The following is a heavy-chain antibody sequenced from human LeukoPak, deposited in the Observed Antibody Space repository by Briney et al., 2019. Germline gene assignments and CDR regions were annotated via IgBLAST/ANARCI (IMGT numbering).Heavy chain of an antibody. CDR2: ISGNGGGT. CDR1: GFTFSNYA. CDR3: AKGTKVIVVDNYYDY. D-gene: IGHD3-22*01. V-gene: IGHV3-23*01. Sequence: GGSLRLSCAASGFTFSNYAMSWVRQAPGKGLEWVSAISGNGGGTYYADSVKGRFTISRDNSKNTLYLQMKSLRAEDTAVYYCAKGTKVIVVDNYYDYWGQGTLVTVSP. J-gene: IGHJ4*02.